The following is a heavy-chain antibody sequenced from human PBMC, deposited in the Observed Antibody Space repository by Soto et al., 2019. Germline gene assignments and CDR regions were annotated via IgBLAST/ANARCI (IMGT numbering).Heavy chain of an antibody. Sequence: QVQLVESGGGVVQPGRSLRLSCAASGFTFSSYGMHWVRQAPGKGLEWVAVIWYDGSNKYYADSVKGRFTISRDNSKNTLYLQMNSLRAEDMAVYYWARDQYYYDSSGSDAFAIWGQGTMVTVSS. V-gene: IGHV3-33*01. J-gene: IGHJ3*02. D-gene: IGHD3-22*01. CDR3: ARDQYYYDSSGSDAFAI. CDR1: GFTFSSYG. CDR2: IWYDGSNK.